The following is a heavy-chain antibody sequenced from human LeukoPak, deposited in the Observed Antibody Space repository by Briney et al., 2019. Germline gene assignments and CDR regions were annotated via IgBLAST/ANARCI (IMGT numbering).Heavy chain of an antibody. J-gene: IGHJ5*02. D-gene: IGHD2-15*01. V-gene: IGHV4-31*03. CDR2: IYYSGST. Sequence: SQTLSLTCTVSGGSISSGTYSWSWIRQHPGKGLEWIGYIYYSGSTYYNPSRKSRVTISVNTTKNQFSLKLSSVTAADTAVYYCARGVLVVVGNPAGWFDPWGQGTLVTVSS. CDR3: ARGVLVVVGNPAGWFDP. CDR1: GGSISSGTYS.